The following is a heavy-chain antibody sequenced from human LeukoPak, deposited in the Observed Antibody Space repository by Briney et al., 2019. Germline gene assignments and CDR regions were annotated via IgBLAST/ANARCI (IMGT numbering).Heavy chain of an antibody. CDR2: ISSSSSYI. CDR1: GFTFSSYS. D-gene: IGHD6-13*01. CDR3: ARDLKESSRWTLPIDY. Sequence: KSGGSLRLSCAASGFTFSSYSMNWVRQAPGKGLEWVSSISSSSSYIYYADSVKGRFTISRDNAKNSLYLQMNSLRAEDTAVCYCARDLKESSRWTLPIDYWGQGTLVTVSS. J-gene: IGHJ4*02. V-gene: IGHV3-21*01.